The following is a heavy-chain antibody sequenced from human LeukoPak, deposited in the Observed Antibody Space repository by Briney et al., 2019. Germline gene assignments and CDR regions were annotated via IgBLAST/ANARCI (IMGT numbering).Heavy chain of an antibody. CDR1: GFTFDDYA. J-gene: IGHJ4*02. V-gene: IGHV3-9*03. CDR3: AKDKYSSGRSTCFDY. Sequence: GGSLRLSCAASGFTFDDYAKHWVRQAPGKGLEWVSGISWNSDSIGYADSVKGRFTTSRDNAKNSLYLQMNSLKAEDMALYYCAKDKYSSGRSTCFDYWGQGTLVTVSS. CDR2: ISWNSDSI. D-gene: IGHD6-19*01.